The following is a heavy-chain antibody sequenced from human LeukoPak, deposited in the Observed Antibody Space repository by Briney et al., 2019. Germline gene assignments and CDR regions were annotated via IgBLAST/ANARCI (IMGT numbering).Heavy chain of an antibody. D-gene: IGHD5-18*01. CDR3: ARGNRYSYGHNFDY. Sequence: GGSLRLSCAASGFTFSSYGMHWVRQAPGKGPEWVAVIWYDGSNKYYADSVKGRFTISRDNSKNTLYLQMNSLRAEDTAVYYCARGNRYSYGHNFDYWGQGTLVTVSS. CDR2: IWYDGSNK. V-gene: IGHV3-33*01. CDR1: GFTFSSYG. J-gene: IGHJ4*02.